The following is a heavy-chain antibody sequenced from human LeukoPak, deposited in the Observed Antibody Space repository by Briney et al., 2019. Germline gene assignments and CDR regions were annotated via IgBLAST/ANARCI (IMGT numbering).Heavy chain of an antibody. V-gene: IGHV3-48*01. CDR3: VRVKGTYFDY. CDR2: ISSSSSNI. Sequence: PGGSLRLSCTASGFPLSSYSISWVRQAPGKGLEWISYISSSSSNIYYLDSVQGRLTVSRDNERNSLFLQIDSPRAEDTAVYYCVRVKGTYFDYWGQGSLVTVSS. CDR1: GFPLSSYS. D-gene: IGHD1-1*01. J-gene: IGHJ4*02.